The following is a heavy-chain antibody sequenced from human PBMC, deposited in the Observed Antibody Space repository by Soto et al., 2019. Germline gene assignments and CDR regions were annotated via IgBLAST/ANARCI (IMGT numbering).Heavy chain of an antibody. V-gene: IGHV3-15*01. CDR1: GFTFSNAW. CDR2: IKSKTDGGTT. J-gene: IGHJ3*02. D-gene: IGHD6-19*01. Sequence: GGSLRLSCAASGFTFSNAWMSWVRQAPGKGLEWVGRIKSKTDGGTTDYAAPVKGRFTISRDDSKNTLYLQMNSLKTEDTAVYYCTTDLHPWLVQPYHRAFDIWGQGTMVTVSS. CDR3: TTDLHPWLVQPYHRAFDI.